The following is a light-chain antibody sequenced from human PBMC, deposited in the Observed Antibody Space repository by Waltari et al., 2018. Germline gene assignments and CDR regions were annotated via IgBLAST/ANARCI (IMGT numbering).Light chain of an antibody. CDR3: QQYYSTPYT. V-gene: IGKV4-1*01. CDR1: QSVLYSSNNNNY. CDR2: WAS. Sequence: DIVMTQSPDSLAVSLGERATINCKYSQSVLYSSNNNNYLAGYQQKPGPSPKLLIYWASTRESGVPDRFSGSGSGADFTLTISTLQAEDVAVYYCQQYYSTPYTFGQGTRLEIK. J-gene: IGKJ2*01.